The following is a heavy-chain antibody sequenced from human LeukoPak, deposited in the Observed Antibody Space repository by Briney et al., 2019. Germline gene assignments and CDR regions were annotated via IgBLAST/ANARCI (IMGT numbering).Heavy chain of an antibody. J-gene: IGHJ4*02. CDR3: ARVLSGFDY. V-gene: IGHV4-34*01. CDR1: GGSFSGYY. Sequence: SETLSLTCAVYGGSFSGYYWSWIRQPPGKGREGSGEINHSGSTNYNPSLNTRVTISVDTSKTQFSLKLSSVTAADTAVYYCARVLSGFDYWGQGTLVTVSS. CDR2: INHSGST.